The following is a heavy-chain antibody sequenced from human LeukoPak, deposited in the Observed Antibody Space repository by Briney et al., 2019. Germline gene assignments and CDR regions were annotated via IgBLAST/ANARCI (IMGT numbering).Heavy chain of an antibody. CDR1: GGSISGFY. J-gene: IGHJ4*02. CDR3: ASQVHWAAALDS. V-gene: IGHV4-59*08. CDR2: IFHTGTA. Sequence: SETLSLTCTVSGGSISGFYWSWIRQPPGRGLEWIGYIFHTGTATYNPSLKSRFTMSVDTSQKQFSLKVTSVTAADTAVYYCASQVHWAAALDSWGQGTLVSVSS. D-gene: IGHD6-13*01.